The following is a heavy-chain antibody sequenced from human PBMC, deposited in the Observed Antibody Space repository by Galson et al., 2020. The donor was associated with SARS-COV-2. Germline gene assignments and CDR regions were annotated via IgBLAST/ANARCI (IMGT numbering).Heavy chain of an antibody. D-gene: IGHD2-15*01. CDR1: GFSLSTTTVA. J-gene: IGHJ4*02. Sequence: KMSGPTLVKPTQALTLTCTVSGFSLSTTTVAVGWIRQPPGTALEWLALIYWDDDKRYSPSLKDRLTITKDTSKNQVVLTMTSVDPVDTATYYCARYGLTYFDYWGQGTLVSVSS. V-gene: IGHV2-5*02. CDR3: ARYGLTYFDY. CDR2: IYWDDDK.